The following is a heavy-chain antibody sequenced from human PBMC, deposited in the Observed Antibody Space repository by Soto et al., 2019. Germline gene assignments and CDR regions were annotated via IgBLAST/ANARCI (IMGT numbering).Heavy chain of an antibody. CDR1: GFTVSSAY. J-gene: IGHJ4*02. CDR3: ARGGFAPFDY. Sequence: EVQLVETGGGLIQPGGSLRLSCAASGFTVSSAYMSWVRQAPGKGLEWVSVICSGGSTYYADSLKGRFTVSRDNSKNTLNLQMNSLRAEDTAVYYCARGGFAPFDYWGQGTMVSVSS. V-gene: IGHV3-53*02. CDR2: ICSGGST.